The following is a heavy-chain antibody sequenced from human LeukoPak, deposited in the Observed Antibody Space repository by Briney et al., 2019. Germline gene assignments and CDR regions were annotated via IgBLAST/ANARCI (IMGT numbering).Heavy chain of an antibody. Sequence: SETLSLTCTVSGYSISSGYYWGWIRQPPGKGLEWIGNIYHSGSTYYNPSLKSRVTISVDTSKNQFSLKLSSVTAADTAVYYCARIRPTRYNWFDPWGQGTLVTVPS. D-gene: IGHD3-16*01. J-gene: IGHJ5*02. CDR2: IYHSGST. CDR3: ARIRPTRYNWFDP. V-gene: IGHV4-38-2*02. CDR1: GYSISSGYY.